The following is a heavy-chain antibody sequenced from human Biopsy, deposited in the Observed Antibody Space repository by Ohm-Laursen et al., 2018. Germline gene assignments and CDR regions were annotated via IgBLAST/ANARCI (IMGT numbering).Heavy chain of an antibody. J-gene: IGHJ4*02. CDR2: ISYTGYT. Sequence: RLSLTSTVSGGSFTGLNWSWIRQPTGQGREWIGHISYTGYTSYNASLKSRVTISVDTSRNHFSLRLSPLTAADTAVYYFARGSNDFGGLYFARWGQGTLLTVSS. V-gene: IGHV4-59*11. D-gene: IGHD4-23*01. CDR3: ARGSNDFGGLYFAR. CDR1: GGSFTGLN.